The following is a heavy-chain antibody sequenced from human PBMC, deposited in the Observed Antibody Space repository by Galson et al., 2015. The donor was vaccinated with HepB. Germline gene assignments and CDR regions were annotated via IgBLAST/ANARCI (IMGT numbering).Heavy chain of an antibody. V-gene: IGHV1-2*06. Sequence: SVKVSCKASGYTFTGYYMHWVRQAPGQGLEWMGRINPNSGGTNYAQKFQGRVTMTRDTSISTAYMELSRLRSDDTAVYYCARDLVRFGGYFDYWGQGTLVTVSS. CDR1: GYTFTGYY. CDR3: ARDLVRFGGYFDY. CDR2: INPNSGGT. J-gene: IGHJ4*02. D-gene: IGHD3-10*01.